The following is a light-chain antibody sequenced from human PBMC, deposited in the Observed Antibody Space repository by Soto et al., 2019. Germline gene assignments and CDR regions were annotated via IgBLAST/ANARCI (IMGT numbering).Light chain of an antibody. J-gene: IGKJ1*01. CDR1: QSVSSN. CDR3: QQYGSSPRT. Sequence: EIVMTQSPVTLSVSPGERATLSCRAGQSVSSNLAWYQQKPGQAPRLLIYGASTRATGIPARFTGSGSGTEFTLTISSLQFDDSAVYYCQQYGSSPRTFGQGTKVDIK. V-gene: IGKV3-15*01. CDR2: GAS.